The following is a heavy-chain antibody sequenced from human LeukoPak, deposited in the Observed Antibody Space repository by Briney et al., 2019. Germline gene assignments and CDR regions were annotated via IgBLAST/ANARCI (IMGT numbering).Heavy chain of an antibody. J-gene: IGHJ4*02. CDR2: INPKVGGT. CDR3: ARDLFTPRDH. Sequence: ASVKVSCKATGYTFNDYFVHWMRQAPGQGLEWMGWINPKVGGTDYAPKFQGRVTMTRDTSISTAYMELSGLRSDGTAIYYCARDLFTPRDHWGQGTLVTVSS. CDR1: GYTFNDYF. V-gene: IGHV1-2*02. D-gene: IGHD2-15*01.